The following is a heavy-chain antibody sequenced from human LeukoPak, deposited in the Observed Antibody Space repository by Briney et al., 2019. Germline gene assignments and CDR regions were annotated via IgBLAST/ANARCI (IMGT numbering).Heavy chain of an antibody. J-gene: IGHJ4*02. CDR2: ISAYNGNT. Sequence: ASVKVSCKASGYTFTSYGISWVRQAPGQGLEWMGWISAYNGNTNHAQKLQGRVTMTTDASTSTAYMELRSLRSDDTAVYYCARGPYDILTGYSNFDYWGQGTLVTVSS. CDR3: ARGPYDILTGYSNFDY. CDR1: GYTFTSYG. D-gene: IGHD3-9*01. V-gene: IGHV1-18*01.